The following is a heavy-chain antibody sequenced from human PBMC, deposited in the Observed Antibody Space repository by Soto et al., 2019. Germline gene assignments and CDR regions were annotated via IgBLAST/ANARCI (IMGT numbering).Heavy chain of an antibody. J-gene: IGHJ4*02. Sequence: EVQLVESGGGLVQPGGSLRLSCAASGFTVSTKYMSWVRQAPGKGLEWVSVIYSGGSTFYADSVRGRFTISRDNSNNTVYLQMNSLIDEDTAVYYCARDPWAAAYWGQGTLVPVSS. CDR2: IYSGGST. D-gene: IGHD3-16*01. CDR3: ARDPWAAAY. CDR1: GFTVSTKY. V-gene: IGHV3-66*01.